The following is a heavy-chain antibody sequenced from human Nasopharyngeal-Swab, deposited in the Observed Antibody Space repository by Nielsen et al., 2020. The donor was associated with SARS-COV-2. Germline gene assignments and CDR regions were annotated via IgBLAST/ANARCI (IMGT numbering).Heavy chain of an antibody. CDR2: ISGSGGST. CDR1: GFTLSDYS. D-gene: IGHD3-10*01. CDR3: ARDGISGVDS. V-gene: IGHV3-23*01. Sequence: GGSLRLSCAASGFTLSDYSMNWVRQAPGKGLEWVSAISGSGGSTYYADSVKGRFTISRDNSKNTLYLQVNSLGIDDTAVYFCARDGISGVDSWGQGIRVTVSS. J-gene: IGHJ4*02.